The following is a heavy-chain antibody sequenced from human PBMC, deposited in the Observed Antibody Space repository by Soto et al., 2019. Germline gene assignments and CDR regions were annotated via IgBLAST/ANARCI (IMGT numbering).Heavy chain of an antibody. J-gene: IGHJ3*02. D-gene: IGHD6-25*01. CDR3: AREADSSSGVAFDI. CDR2: IWYDGSNK. CDR1: GFTFSSYG. V-gene: IGHV3-33*01. Sequence: QVQLVESGGGVVQPGRSLRLSCAASGFTFSSYGMHWVRQAPGKGLEWVAVIWYDGSNKYYADSVKGRFTISGDNSKNTLYLQMNSLRAEDTAVYYCAREADSSSGVAFDIWGQGTMVTVSS.